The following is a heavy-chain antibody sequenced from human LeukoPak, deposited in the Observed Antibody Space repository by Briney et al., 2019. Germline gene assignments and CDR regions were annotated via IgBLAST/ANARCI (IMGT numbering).Heavy chain of an antibody. D-gene: IGHD1-7*01. J-gene: IGHJ6*03. CDR2: AHYSGST. CDR3: ARLTGTYYYYYMDV. Sequence: SETLSLTCTVSGGSISSSCCSWGWIRQPPGKGLEWIGSAHYSGSTYYNPSLKSRVTISVDTSKNQFSLKLSSVTAADTAVYYCARLTGTYYYYYMDVWGKGTAVTVSS. V-gene: IGHV4-39*07. CDR1: GGSISSSCCS.